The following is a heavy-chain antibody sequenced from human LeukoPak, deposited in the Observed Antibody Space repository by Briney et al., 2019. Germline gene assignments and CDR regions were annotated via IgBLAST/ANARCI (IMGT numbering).Heavy chain of an antibody. V-gene: IGHV1-69*06. CDR2: IIPIFGTA. CDR1: GYTFTGYY. CDR3: ASQAARTYYYYYMDV. Sequence: ASVKVSCKASGYTFTGYYMHWVRQAPGQGLEWMGGIIPIFGTANYAQKFQGRVTITADKSTSTAYMELSSLRSEDTAVYYCASQAARTYYYYYMDVWGKGTTVTVSS. D-gene: IGHD6-6*01. J-gene: IGHJ6*03.